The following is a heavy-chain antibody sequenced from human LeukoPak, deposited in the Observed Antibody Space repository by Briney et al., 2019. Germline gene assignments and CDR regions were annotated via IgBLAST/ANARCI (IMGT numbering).Heavy chain of an antibody. CDR3: ARLRATDAFDI. V-gene: IGHV4-59*01. Sequence: PSETLSLTCTVSGGSISSYYWSWIRQPPGKGLEWIGYIYYSGSTNYNPSLKSRVTISVDTSKNQFSLKLSSVTAADTAVYYCARLRATDAFDIWGQGTMVTVPS. CDR1: GGSISSYY. J-gene: IGHJ3*02. D-gene: IGHD5-12*01. CDR2: IYYSGST.